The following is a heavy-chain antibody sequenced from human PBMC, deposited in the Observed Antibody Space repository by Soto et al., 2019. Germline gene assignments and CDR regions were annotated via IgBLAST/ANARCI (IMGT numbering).Heavy chain of an antibody. CDR3: GSRVYRQWY. CDR2: INPRSGGT. CDR1: GYTFTSHH. Sequence: SVQLCCKASGYTFTSHHMHWVRQVPGGGLDWMGMINPRSGGTNSQQKFQARVTMTRATSTSPVYMELSSLRSEDTAVYYCGSRVYRQWYCGQRTLVNSSS. J-gene: IGHJ4*02. D-gene: IGHD6-19*01. V-gene: IGHV1-46*03.